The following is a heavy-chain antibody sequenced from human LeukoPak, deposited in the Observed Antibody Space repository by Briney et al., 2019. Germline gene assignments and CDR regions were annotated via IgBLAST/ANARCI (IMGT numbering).Heavy chain of an antibody. CDR1: GFTFSSYG. V-gene: IGHV3-30*03. J-gene: IGHJ4*02. Sequence: SGGSLRLSCAASGFTFSSYGMHWVRQAPGKGLEWVAVISYDGSNKYYADSVKGRFTISRDNSKNTLYLQMNSLRAEDTAVYYCTMAYFDYWGQGTLVTVSS. CDR3: TMAYFDY. D-gene: IGHD3-10*01. CDR2: ISYDGSNK.